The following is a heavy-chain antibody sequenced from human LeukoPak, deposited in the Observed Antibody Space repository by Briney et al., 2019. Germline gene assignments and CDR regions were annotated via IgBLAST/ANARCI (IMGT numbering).Heavy chain of an antibody. J-gene: IGHJ6*03. CDR1: GGSISSYY. V-gene: IGHV4-59*01. Sequence: SETLSLTCTVSGGSISSYYWSWIRQPPGKGLEWIGYIYYGGSTNYNPSLKSRVTISVGTSKNQFSLKLSSVTAADTAVYYCARGGSGWYRVYYYYMDVWGKGTTVTVSS. D-gene: IGHD6-19*01. CDR3: ARGGSGWYRVYYYYMDV. CDR2: IYYGGST.